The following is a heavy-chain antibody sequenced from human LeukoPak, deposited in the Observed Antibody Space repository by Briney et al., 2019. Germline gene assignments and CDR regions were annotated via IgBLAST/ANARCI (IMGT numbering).Heavy chain of an antibody. D-gene: IGHD6-13*01. CDR3: ARAGGLRGIAAAGYNWFDP. V-gene: IGHV4-61*02. J-gene: IGHJ5*02. CDR1: GGSISSGSYY. CDR2: IYTSGST. Sequence: PSETLSLTCTVSGGSISSGSYYWSWIRQPAGKGLEWIGCIYTSGSTNYNPSLKSRVTISVDTSTNQFSLKLSSVTAADTAVYYCARAGGLRGIAAAGYNWFDPWGQGTLVTVSS.